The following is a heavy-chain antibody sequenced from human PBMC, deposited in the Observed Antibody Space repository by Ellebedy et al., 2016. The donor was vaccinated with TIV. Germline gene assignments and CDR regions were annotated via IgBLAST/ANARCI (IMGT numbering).Heavy chain of an antibody. D-gene: IGHD6-6*01. J-gene: IGHJ4*02. Sequence: GESLKISXAASGFTFSSYGMHWVRQAPGKGLEWVAVISYDGSNKYYADSVKGRFTISRDNSKNTLYLQMNSLRAEDTAVYYCAKDLFFSSSVFDYWGQGTLVTVSS. CDR2: ISYDGSNK. V-gene: IGHV3-30*18. CDR3: AKDLFFSSSVFDY. CDR1: GFTFSSYG.